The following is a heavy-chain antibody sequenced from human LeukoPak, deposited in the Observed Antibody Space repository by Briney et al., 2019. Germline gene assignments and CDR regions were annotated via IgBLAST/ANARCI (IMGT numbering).Heavy chain of an antibody. Sequence: SVKVSCKASGGTFSSYAISWVRQAPGQGLEWMEGIIPIFGTANYAQKFQGRVTITADESTSTAYMELSSLRSEDTAVYYCARGGVVGFYDYWGQGPLVTVSS. CDR1: GGTFSSYA. J-gene: IGHJ4*02. CDR2: IIPIFGTA. D-gene: IGHD1-26*01. CDR3: ARGGVVGFYDY. V-gene: IGHV1-69*01.